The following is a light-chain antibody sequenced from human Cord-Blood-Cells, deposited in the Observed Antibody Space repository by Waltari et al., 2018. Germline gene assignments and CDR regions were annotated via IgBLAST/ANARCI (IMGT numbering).Light chain of an antibody. V-gene: IGKV1-39*01. Sequence: DIQMTQSPSFLSASAGDRVTITCRTSQSISSYLNWYQQKPGKAPKLLIYAASTLQSGVPSRFSGSGSGTDFTLTISSLQPEDFATYYCQQYYSTPWTFGQGTKVEIK. CDR1: QSISSY. J-gene: IGKJ1*01. CDR2: AAS. CDR3: QQYYSTPWT.